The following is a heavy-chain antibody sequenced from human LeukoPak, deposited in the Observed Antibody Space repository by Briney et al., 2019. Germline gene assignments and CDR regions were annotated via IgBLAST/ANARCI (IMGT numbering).Heavy chain of an antibody. V-gene: IGHV3-33*06. CDR1: GFTFSSYG. J-gene: IGHJ3*01. Sequence: QTGGSLRLSCAASGFTFSSYGMHWVRQAPGKGLEWVGIIWYDGSKKFYRDSVKGRFTISRDNSKNTVYLQMNSLRAEDTALYYCAKDMSSGWPFDASDSWGQGTMVTVSS. D-gene: IGHD6-19*01. CDR2: IWYDGSKK. CDR3: AKDMSSGWPFDASDS.